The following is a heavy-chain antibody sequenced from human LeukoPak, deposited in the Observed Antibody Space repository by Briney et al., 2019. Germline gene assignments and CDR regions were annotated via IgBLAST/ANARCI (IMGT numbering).Heavy chain of an antibody. D-gene: IGHD2-2*01. CDR2: ISGSGDNT. CDR3: AKGWVVPAATPYFDY. V-gene: IGHV3-23*01. CDR1: GFTFSSYA. J-gene: IGHJ4*02. Sequence: PGGSLRLSCAASGFTFSSYAMSWVRQAPGMGLEWVSVISGSGDNTYYADSVKGRFTISRDNSRNTLYLQMSSLRAEDTAIYYCAKGWVVPAATPYFDYWGQGTPVTVSS.